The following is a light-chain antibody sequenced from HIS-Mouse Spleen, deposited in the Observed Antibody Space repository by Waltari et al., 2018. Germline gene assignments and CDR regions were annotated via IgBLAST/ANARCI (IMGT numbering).Light chain of an antibody. CDR1: ALPKQS. CDR3: QSADSSGTYHVV. V-gene: IGLV3-25*03. Sequence: SYELTQPPSVSVSPGQTARITCSGDALPKQSAYWYLQKPGQAPVLVIYKDSERPSGIPERFSGSSSGTTVTLTISGVQAEDEADYYCQSADSSGTYHVVFGGGTKLTVL. J-gene: IGLJ2*01. CDR2: KDS.